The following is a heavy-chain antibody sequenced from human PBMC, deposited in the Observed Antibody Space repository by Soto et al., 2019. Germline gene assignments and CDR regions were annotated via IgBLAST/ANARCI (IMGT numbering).Heavy chain of an antibody. CDR2: IFHNGDT. J-gene: IGHJ4*02. V-gene: IGHV4-30-4*01. Sequence: QVQLQESGPGQVKPSQTLSLTCTVSGGSITTGEYYWTWIRQPPGKGLEWIGYIFHNGDTYYNTSPQSRLAISIDTSRTEFSARLRSVTAADTAVYYCARRTIGGSCYSVWARGTLVTVSS. D-gene: IGHD2-15*01. CDR1: GGSITTGEYY. CDR3: ARRTIGGSCYSV.